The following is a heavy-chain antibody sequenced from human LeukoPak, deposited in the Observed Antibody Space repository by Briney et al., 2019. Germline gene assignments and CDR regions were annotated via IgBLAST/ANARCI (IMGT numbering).Heavy chain of an antibody. Sequence: GGSLRLSCAASGFTFSSYAMSWGRQAPGKGLEWVSGISGSGDTTYYAASVKGRFTISRDNSKNNLFLQINSPRGEDTAVDYCAGGGGSRYYYYMDVWGKGTTVTVSS. V-gene: IGHV3-23*01. CDR3: AGGGGSRYYYYMDV. CDR1: GFTFSSYA. CDR2: ISGSGDTT. J-gene: IGHJ6*03. D-gene: IGHD3-3*01.